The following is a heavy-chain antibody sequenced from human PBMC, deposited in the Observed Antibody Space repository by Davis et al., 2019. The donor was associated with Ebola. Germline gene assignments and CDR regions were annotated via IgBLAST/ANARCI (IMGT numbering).Heavy chain of an antibody. V-gene: IGHV3-30*02. CDR3: AKDKTVTSAFDY. J-gene: IGHJ4*02. D-gene: IGHD4-17*01. CDR2: IRYDGSNK. CDR1: GSTFSSYG. Sequence: GESLKISCAASGSTFSSYGMHWVRQAPGKGLEWVAFIRYDGSNKYYADSVKGRFTISRDNSKNTLYLQMNSLRAEDTAVYYCAKDKTVTSAFDYWGQGTLVTVSS.